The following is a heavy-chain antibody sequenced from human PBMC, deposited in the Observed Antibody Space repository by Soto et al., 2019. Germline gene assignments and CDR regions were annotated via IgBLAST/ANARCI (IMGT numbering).Heavy chain of an antibody. J-gene: IGHJ2*01. CDR2: ISSGGGST. CDR3: AKIPPASDYYDVTGDQWYFDL. V-gene: IGHV3-23*01. D-gene: IGHD3-22*01. Sequence: EVQLLESGGGLVQPGGSLRLSCAASGLTFSSYAMSWVRQAPGKGLEWVSGISSGGGSTYYADSVKGRFTVSRDKSKNTLFLQMNSLRAGDTALYYCAKIPPASDYYDVTGDQWYFDLWCRGTLVTVSS. CDR1: GLTFSSYA.